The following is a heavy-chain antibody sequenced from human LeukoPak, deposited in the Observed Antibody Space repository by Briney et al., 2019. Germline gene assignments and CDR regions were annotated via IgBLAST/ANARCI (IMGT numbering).Heavy chain of an antibody. CDR1: GFSLSTSGMC. Sequence: SGPTLVNPTQTLTLTCTFSGFSLSTSGMCVSWVRQPPGKALEWLALIGWDDDKYYSTSLKTRLTISKDTSKNQVVLTMTNMDPVDTATYYCARSRAGGSGFNWFDPWGQGTLVTVSS. D-gene: IGHD5-12*01. CDR3: ARSRAGGSGFNWFDP. CDR2: IGWDDDK. J-gene: IGHJ5*02. V-gene: IGHV2-70*20.